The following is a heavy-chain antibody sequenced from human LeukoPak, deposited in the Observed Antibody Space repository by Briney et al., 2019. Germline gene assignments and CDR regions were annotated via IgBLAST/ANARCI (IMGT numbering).Heavy chain of an antibody. CDR1: GGSINTGAYY. D-gene: IGHD2-8*02. CDR3: ATGGGRFPFDH. Sequence: SQTLSLTCTVSGGSINTGAYYWTWIRQLPGKGLEWIGYIYYSGNTYYNPSLKSRVTFSLDTSKNQFSLKLGSVTAADTAVYYCATGGGRFPFDHWGQGTLVTVSS. J-gene: IGHJ4*02. V-gene: IGHV4-31*03. CDR2: IYYSGNT.